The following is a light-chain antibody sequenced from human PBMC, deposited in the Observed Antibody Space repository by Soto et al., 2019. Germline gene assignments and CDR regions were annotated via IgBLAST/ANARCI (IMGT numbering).Light chain of an antibody. CDR2: DVS. J-gene: IGKJ1*01. CDR3: QQYNTFWT. Sequence: DIQMTQSPSTLSASVGDRVTITCRASQTINNWLAWYQQKPGKAPKLLIYDVSTLGSGVPSRFSGSGSGTDFTLTISGLKPDDFATYYCQQYNTFWTFCQGTKVDI. V-gene: IGKV1-5*01. CDR1: QTINNW.